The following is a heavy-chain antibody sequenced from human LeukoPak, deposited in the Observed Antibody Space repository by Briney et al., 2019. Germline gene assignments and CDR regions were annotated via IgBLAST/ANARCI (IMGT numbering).Heavy chain of an antibody. CDR1: GFTFGDYA. J-gene: IGHJ4*02. V-gene: IGHV3-49*04. D-gene: IGHD2-15*01. Sequence: GGSLRLXCTASGFTFGDYAMSWDRPAPGKGLEWVSFIRSKAYGGTTEYAASVKGRFTISRDDSKSIAYLQMNSLKTEDTAVYYCTRVSLVAASVFFDYWGQGTLVTVSS. CDR3: TRVSLVAASVFFDY. CDR2: IRSKAYGGTT.